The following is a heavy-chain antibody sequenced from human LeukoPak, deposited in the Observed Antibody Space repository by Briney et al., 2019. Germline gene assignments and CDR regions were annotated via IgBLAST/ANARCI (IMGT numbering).Heavy chain of an antibody. CDR3: ARVYSNYGVDNWFDP. D-gene: IGHD4-11*01. Sequence: GASVKVSCKASGGTFSSYAISWVRQAPGQGLEWMGGIIPIFGTANYAQKFQGRVTITADKSTSTAYMELSSLRSEDTAVYYCARVYSNYGVDNWFDPWGQGTLVTVSS. J-gene: IGHJ5*02. CDR2: IIPIFGTA. CDR1: GGTFSSYA. V-gene: IGHV1-69*06.